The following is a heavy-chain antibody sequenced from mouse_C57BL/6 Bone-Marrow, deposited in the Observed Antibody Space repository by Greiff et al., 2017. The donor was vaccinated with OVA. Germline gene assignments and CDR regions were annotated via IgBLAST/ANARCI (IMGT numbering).Heavy chain of an antibody. Sequence: EVKLEESGPGLVKPSQSLSLTCSVTGYSITSGYYWNWIRQFPGNKLEWMGYISYDGSNNYNPSLKNRISITRDTSKNQFFLKLNSVTTEDTATYYCARGDYRGQGTTLTVSS. J-gene: IGHJ2*01. CDR2: ISYDGSN. CDR3: ARGDY. CDR1: GYSITSGYY. V-gene: IGHV3-6*01.